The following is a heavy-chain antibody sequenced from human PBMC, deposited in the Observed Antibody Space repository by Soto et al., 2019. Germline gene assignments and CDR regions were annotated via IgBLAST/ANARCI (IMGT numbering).Heavy chain of an antibody. J-gene: IGHJ4*02. V-gene: IGHV1-8*01. Sequence: ASVKVSCKASGYTFTSYDINWVRQATGQGLEWMGWMNPNSGNTGYAQKFQGRVTMTRNTSISTAYMELSSLRSEDTAVYYCAREVPYYYDSSGHTLGYYFDYWGRGTLVTVSS. CDR2: MNPNSGNT. CDR1: GYTFTSYD. CDR3: AREVPYYYDSSGHTLGYYFDY. D-gene: IGHD3-22*01.